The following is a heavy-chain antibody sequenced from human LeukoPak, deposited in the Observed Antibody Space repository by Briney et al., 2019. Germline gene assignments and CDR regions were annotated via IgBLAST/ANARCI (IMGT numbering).Heavy chain of an antibody. CDR1: GFTFSSYS. CDR3: ARDRSITMVRGIYFDY. D-gene: IGHD3-10*01. J-gene: IGHJ4*02. Sequence: GGSLRLSCAASGFTFSSYSMNWVRQAPGQGLEWVLSISSSSSYIYYADSVKGRFTISRDNAKNSLYLQMNSLRAEDTAVYYCARDRSITMVRGIYFDYWGQGTLVTVSS. V-gene: IGHV3-21*01. CDR2: ISSSSSYI.